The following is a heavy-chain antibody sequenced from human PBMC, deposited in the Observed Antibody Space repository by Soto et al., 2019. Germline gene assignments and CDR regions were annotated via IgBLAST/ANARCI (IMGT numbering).Heavy chain of an antibody. D-gene: IGHD1-7*01. CDR2: IWYDGSNK. CDR1: GFTFSSYG. Sequence: GGPLRLSCAASGFTFSSYGMHWVRQAPGKGLEWVAVIWYDGSNKYYADSVKGRFTISRDNSKNTLYLQMNSLRAEDTAVYYCARNRAELRFSHGMDVWGQGTTVTVSS. CDR3: ARNRAELRFSHGMDV. J-gene: IGHJ6*02. V-gene: IGHV3-33*01.